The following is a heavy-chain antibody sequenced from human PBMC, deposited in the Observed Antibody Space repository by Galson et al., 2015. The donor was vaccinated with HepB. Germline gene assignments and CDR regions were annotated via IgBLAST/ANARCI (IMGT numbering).Heavy chain of an antibody. D-gene: IGHD3-16*01. CDR2: IKLDGSEK. J-gene: IGHJ6*02. CDR1: GFTFSSYW. V-gene: IGHV3-7*03. CDR3: ARTNSAARLTRITFGGRSSDYYYYGMDV. Sequence: SLRLSCAASGFTFSSYWMTWVRQAPGKGLEWVANIKLDGSEKYYVDSVKGRFTISRDNTKNSLYLQMNSLRAEDTAVYYCARTNSAARLTRITFGGRSSDYYYYGMDVWGQGTTVTVSS.